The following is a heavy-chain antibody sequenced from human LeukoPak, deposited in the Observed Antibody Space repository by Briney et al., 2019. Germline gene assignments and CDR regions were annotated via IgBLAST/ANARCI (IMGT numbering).Heavy chain of an antibody. J-gene: IGHJ3*02. CDR2: ISWNSGSI. D-gene: IGHD3-22*01. V-gene: IGHV3-9*01. Sequence: PGGSLRLSCAASGFTFDDYAMHWVRQAPGKGLEWVSGISWNSGSIVYADSVKGRFTISRDNAKTSLYLQMNSLRAQDTALYYCAKDKGGYYDSSGAAFDIWGQGTMVTVSS. CDR3: AKDKGGYYDSSGAAFDI. CDR1: GFTFDDYA.